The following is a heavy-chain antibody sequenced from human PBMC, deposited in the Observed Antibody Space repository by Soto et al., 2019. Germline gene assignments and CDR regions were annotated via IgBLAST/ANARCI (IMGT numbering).Heavy chain of an antibody. CDR1: GYTFTSYG. Sequence: ASVKVSCKASGYTFTSYGISWVRQAPGQGLEWMGWISAYNGNTNYAQKLQGRVTMTTDTSTSTAYMELRSLRSDDTAVYYCARSQLLRFLECLPYPDYYYYSMDVWCKGTTVTVSS. CDR3: ARSQLLRFLECLPYPDYYYYSMDV. J-gene: IGHJ6*04. CDR2: ISAYNGNT. V-gene: IGHV1-18*01. D-gene: IGHD3-3*01.